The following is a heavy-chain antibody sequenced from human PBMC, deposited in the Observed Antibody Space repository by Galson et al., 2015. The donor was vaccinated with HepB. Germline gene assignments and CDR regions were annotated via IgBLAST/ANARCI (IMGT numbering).Heavy chain of an antibody. V-gene: IGHV1-46*04. D-gene: IGHD1-26*01. J-gene: IGHJ6*02. CDR2: INPSGGST. CDR1: GYTLTSYY. Sequence: SVKVSCKASGYTLTSYYMHWVRQAPGQGLEWMGIINPSGGSTSYAQKLQGRVTMTRDTSTSTVYMELSSLRSEDTAVYYCARRSELYGMEVWGQGTTVTVSS. CDR3: ARRSELYGMEV.